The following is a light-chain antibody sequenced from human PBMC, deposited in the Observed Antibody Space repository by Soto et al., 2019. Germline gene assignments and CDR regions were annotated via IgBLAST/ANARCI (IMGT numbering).Light chain of an antibody. V-gene: IGLV2-11*01. Sequence: QSALTQPRSVSGSPGQSVAISCTGTSSDVGGYDYVSWYQQHPGKAPNVIIFDVSKRPSGVPDRFSGSKSGNTASLTISGLQAEDEADYYCCSYAGAPYVFGTGSKV. CDR1: SSDVGGYDY. CDR2: DVS. CDR3: CSYAGAPYV. J-gene: IGLJ1*01.